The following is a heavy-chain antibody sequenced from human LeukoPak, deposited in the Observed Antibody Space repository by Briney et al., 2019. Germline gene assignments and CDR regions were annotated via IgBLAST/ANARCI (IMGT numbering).Heavy chain of an antibody. CDR3: AKGAIAAAGKGEFDY. CDR2: ISGSGGST. CDR1: GFTFSIYA. D-gene: IGHD6-13*01. Sequence: PGGSLRLSCAASGFTFSIYAMSWVRQAPGKGLEWVSAISGSGGSTYYADSLKGRFTISRDNSKNTLYLQMNSLRAEDTAVYYCAKGAIAAAGKGEFDYWGQGTLVTVSS. V-gene: IGHV3-23*01. J-gene: IGHJ4*02.